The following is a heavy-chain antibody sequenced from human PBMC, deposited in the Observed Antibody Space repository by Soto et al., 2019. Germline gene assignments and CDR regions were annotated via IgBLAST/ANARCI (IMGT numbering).Heavy chain of an antibody. CDR2: IDYSGRT. Sequence: QVQLQESGPGLVKPSQTLSLTCTVSGGLISSGGYYWTWIRQPPGKGLEWLGHIDYSGRTFYNPSLESRLVVAVDTSENQFSLKLRSVTAADTAVYYCARFSPPGYYYMDVWGKGTSVTVAS. CDR1: GGLISSGGYY. CDR3: ARFSPPGYYYMDV. J-gene: IGHJ6*03. V-gene: IGHV4-31*03.